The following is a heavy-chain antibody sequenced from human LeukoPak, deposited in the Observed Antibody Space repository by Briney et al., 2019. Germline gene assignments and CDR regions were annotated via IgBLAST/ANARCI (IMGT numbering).Heavy chain of an antibody. CDR2: LSWNSGSI. V-gene: IGHV3-9*01. D-gene: IGHD3-16*02. J-gene: IGHJ4*02. Sequence: GGSLRLSCAASGFTFYDNAMDRVPQAPGKGREGGSGLSWNSGSIGYADTVKGRFTISRDNAKSSLYLKMNSLRAEDTALYYCAKGTLGELSLYPAHYFDYWGQGTLVTVSS. CDR1: GFTFYDNA. CDR3: AKGTLGELSLYPAHYFDY.